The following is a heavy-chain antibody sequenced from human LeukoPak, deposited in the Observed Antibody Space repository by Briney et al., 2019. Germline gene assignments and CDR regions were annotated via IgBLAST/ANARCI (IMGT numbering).Heavy chain of an antibody. CDR1: GFTFSSYA. D-gene: IGHD2-15*01. CDR3: AREDIVVVVAATLLDY. Sequence: GRSLRLSCAASGFTFSSYAMHWVRQAPGKGLEWVAVISYDGSNKYYADSVKGRFTISRDNSKNTLYLQMNSLRAEDTAVYYCAREDIVVVVAATLLDYWGQGTLVTVSS. V-gene: IGHV3-30-3*01. CDR2: ISYDGSNK. J-gene: IGHJ4*02.